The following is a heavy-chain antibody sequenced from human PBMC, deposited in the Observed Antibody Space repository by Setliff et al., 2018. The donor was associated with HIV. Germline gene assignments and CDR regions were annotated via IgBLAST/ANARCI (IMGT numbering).Heavy chain of an antibody. Sequence: SVKVSCKASGGTFSNYAFSWVRQAPGQGLEWMGGLIPIVDITKSTQKFRDRVTFTADESTKTAQMELSCLTFEDTAVYYCAREKTPIFGVVIATNWFDPWGQGTLSPSPQ. J-gene: IGHJ5*02. V-gene: IGHV1-69*10. CDR2: LIPIVDIT. D-gene: IGHD3-3*01. CDR3: AREKTPIFGVVIATNWFDP. CDR1: GGTFSNYA.